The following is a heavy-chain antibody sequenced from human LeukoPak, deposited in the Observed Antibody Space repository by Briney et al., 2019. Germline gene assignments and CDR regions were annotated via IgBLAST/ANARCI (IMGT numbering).Heavy chain of an antibody. CDR1: GYTFTSYG. CDR3: ARALAVAGTADY. J-gene: IGHJ4*02. CDR2: ISAYNGNT. Sequence: ASVKVSCKASGYTFTSYGISWVQQAPGQGLEWMGWISAYNGNTNYAQKLQGRVTMTTDTSTSTAYMELRSLRSDDTAVYYCARALAVAGTADYWGQGTLVTVSS. V-gene: IGHV1-18*01. D-gene: IGHD6-19*01.